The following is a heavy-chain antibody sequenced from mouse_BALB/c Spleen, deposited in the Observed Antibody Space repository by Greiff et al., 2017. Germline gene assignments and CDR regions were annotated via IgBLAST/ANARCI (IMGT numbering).Heavy chain of an antibody. CDR2: SRNKANDYTT. Sequence: EVKVVESGGGLVQPGGSLRLSCATSGFTFSDFYMEWVRQPPGKRLEWIAASRNKANDYTTEYSASVKGRFIVSRDTSQSILYLQMNALRAEDTAIYYCARDAGVLRLQEFAYWGQGTLVTVSA. V-gene: IGHV7-1*02. J-gene: IGHJ3*01. D-gene: IGHD1-2*01. CDR1: GFTFSDFY. CDR3: ARDAGVLRLQEFAY.